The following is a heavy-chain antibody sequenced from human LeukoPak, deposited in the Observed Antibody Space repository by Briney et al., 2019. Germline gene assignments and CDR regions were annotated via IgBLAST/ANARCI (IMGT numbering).Heavy chain of an antibody. D-gene: IGHD1-7*01. CDR3: AKDERNWNYNLASQTYD. V-gene: IGHV4-59*01. CDR1: GGSISSYY. J-gene: IGHJ4*02. CDR2: IYYSGST. Sequence: SETLSLTCTVSGGSISSYYWSWIRQPPGKGLEWIGYIYYSGSTNYNPSLKSRVTISVDTSKNQFSLKLSSVTAADTAVYYCAKDERNWNYNLASQTYDWGQGTLVTVSS.